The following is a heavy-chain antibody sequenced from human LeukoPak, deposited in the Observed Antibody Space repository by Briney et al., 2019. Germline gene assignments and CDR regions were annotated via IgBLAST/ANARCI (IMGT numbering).Heavy chain of an antibody. CDR2: IYTSGST. D-gene: IGHD2-2*01. CDR3: ARLGYGYCSSTSCPPYYYYMDV. CDR1: GGSISSGSYY. J-gene: IGHJ6*03. V-gene: IGHV4-61*02. Sequence: SETLSLTCTVSGGSISSGSYYWSWIRQPAGKGLEWIGRIYTSGSTNYNPSLKSRVTISVDTSKNQFSLKLSSVTAADTAVYYCARLGYGYCSSTSCPPYYYYMDVWGKGTTVTVSS.